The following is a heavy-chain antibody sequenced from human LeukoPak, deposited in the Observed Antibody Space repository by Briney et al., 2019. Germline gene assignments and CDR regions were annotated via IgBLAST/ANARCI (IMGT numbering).Heavy chain of an antibody. J-gene: IGHJ4*02. Sequence: SETLSLTCTVSGGSISSSGYYWGWIRQPPGKGLEWIGSIYYSGSTYYNPSLKSRVTILVDTSKNQFSLKLSSVTAADTAVYYCARDYNWNDAHWGQGTLVTVSS. V-gene: IGHV4-39*07. D-gene: IGHD1-20*01. CDR3: ARDYNWNDAH. CDR2: IYYSGST. CDR1: GGSISSSGYY.